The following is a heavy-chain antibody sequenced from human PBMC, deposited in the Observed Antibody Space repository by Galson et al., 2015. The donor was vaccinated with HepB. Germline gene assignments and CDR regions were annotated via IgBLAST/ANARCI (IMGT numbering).Heavy chain of an antibody. J-gene: IGHJ4*02. CDR3: ARLREDIVATKRSEDFDY. D-gene: IGHD5-12*01. CDR1: GYTFTSYG. Sequence: QSGAEVKKPGASVKVSCKASGYTFTSYGISWVRQAPGQGLEWMGWISAYNGNTNYAQKLQGRVTMTTDTSTSTAYMELRSLRSDDTAVYYCARLREDIVATKRSEDFDYWGQGTLVTVSS. CDR2: ISAYNGNT. V-gene: IGHV1-18*01.